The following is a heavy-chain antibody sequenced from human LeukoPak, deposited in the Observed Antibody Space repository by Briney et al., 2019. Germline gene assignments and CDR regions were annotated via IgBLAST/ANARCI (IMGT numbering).Heavy chain of an antibody. V-gene: IGHV4-4*02. J-gene: IGHJ6*02. CDR3: VEISGYNYYGMDV. CDR1: GFTFSSSA. Sequence: GSLRLSCAASGFTFSSSAMSWVRQPPGKGLEWIGEIYHSGSTNYNPSLKSRVTISVDKSKNQFSLKLSSVTAADTAVYYCVEISGYNYYGMDVWGQGTTVTVSS. D-gene: IGHD1-1*01. CDR2: IYHSGST.